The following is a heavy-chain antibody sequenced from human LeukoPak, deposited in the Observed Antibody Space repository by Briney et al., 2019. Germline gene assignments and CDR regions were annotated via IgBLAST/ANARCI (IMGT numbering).Heavy chain of an antibody. V-gene: IGHV3-23*01. Sequence: GGSLRLSCAASGFTFSSYAMSWVRQAPGKGLEWVSAISGSGGSTYYADSVKGRFTISRDNSKNTLYLQMNSLRAEDTAVYYCAKVSSITMIVVVTGHFDYWGQGTLVTVSS. CDR2: ISGSGGST. J-gene: IGHJ4*02. D-gene: IGHD3-22*01. CDR3: AKVSSITMIVVVTGHFDY. CDR1: GFTFSSYA.